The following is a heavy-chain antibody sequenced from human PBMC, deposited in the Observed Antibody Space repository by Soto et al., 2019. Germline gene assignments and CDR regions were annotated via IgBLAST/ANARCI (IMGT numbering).Heavy chain of an antibody. CDR2: IKSKTDGGTT. J-gene: IGHJ6*02. Sequence: GGSLRLSCAASGFTFSNAWMSWVRQAPGKGLEWVGRIKSKTDGGTTDYAAPVKGRFTISRDDSKNTLYLQMNSLKTEDTAVYYCTTAEYCGGDCYHYYYGMDVWGQGTTVTVSS. CDR3: TTAEYCGGDCYHYYYGMDV. CDR1: GFTFSNAW. V-gene: IGHV3-15*01. D-gene: IGHD2-21*02.